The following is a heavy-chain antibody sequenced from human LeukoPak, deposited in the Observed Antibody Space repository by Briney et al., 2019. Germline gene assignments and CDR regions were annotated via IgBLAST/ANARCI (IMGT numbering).Heavy chain of an antibody. CDR2: INHSGST. V-gene: IGHV4-39*07. CDR1: GGSISSSSYY. CDR3: ARRWIPIDY. D-gene: IGHD4-23*01. J-gene: IGHJ4*02. Sequence: SSETLSLTCTVSGGSISSSSYYWGWIRQPSGKGLEWIGEINHSGSTNYNPSLKSRVTISVDTSKNQFSLKLSSVTAADTAVYYCARRWIPIDYWGQGTLVTVSS.